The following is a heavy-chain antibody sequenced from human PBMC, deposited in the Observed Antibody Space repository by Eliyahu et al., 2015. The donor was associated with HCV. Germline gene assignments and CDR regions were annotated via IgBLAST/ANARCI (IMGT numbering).Heavy chain of an antibody. J-gene: IGHJ4*02. CDR1: GFTFSSYW. CDR3: TRGWGENYSYTSGY. D-gene: IGHD1-7*01. V-gene: IGHV3-74*01. CDR2: INTDGGRT. Sequence: EVQLVESGGDLVQPGGSLRLSCAASGFTFSSYWMHWVRQAPGKGLMWVSRINTDGGRTTYADSVKGRFTISRDNAKNTLYLQMNGLRAEDSAVYYCTRGWGENYSYTSGYWGQGTLVTVSS.